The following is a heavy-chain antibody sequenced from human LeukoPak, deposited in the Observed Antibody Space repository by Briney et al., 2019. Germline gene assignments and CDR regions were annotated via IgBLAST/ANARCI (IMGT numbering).Heavy chain of an antibody. CDR2: ISAYNGNT. CDR3: ARARNYYDSSGYYYEGDAFDI. V-gene: IGHV1-18*01. Sequence: ASVKVSCKASGYTFTSYGISWVRQAPGQGLEWMGWISAYNGNTNYAQKLQGRVTTTTDTSTSTAYMELRSLRSDDTAVYYCARARNYYDSSGYYYEGDAFDIWGQGTMVTVSS. D-gene: IGHD3-22*01. CDR1: GYTFTSYG. J-gene: IGHJ3*02.